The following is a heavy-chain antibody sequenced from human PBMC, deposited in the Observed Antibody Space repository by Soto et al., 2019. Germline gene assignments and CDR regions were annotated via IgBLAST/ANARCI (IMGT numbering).Heavy chain of an antibody. Sequence: GGTLRLSCAASGFTFSSYAMSWVRQAPGKGLEWVSAISGSGGSTYYADSVKGRFTISRDNSKNTLYLQMNSLRAEDTAVYYCAKGDPRATIFGVVTSWYNWFDPWGQGTLVTVSS. D-gene: IGHD3-3*01. CDR1: GFTFSSYA. V-gene: IGHV3-23*01. CDR3: AKGDPRATIFGVVTSWYNWFDP. J-gene: IGHJ5*02. CDR2: ISGSGGST.